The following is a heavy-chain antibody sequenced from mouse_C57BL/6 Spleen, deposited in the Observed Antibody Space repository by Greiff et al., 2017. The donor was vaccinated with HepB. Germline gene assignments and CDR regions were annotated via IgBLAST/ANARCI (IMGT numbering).Heavy chain of an antibody. Sequence: EVKLVESGPGLVKPSQSLSLTCSVTGYSITSGYYWNWIRQFPGNKLEWMGYISYDGSNNYNPSLKNRISITRDTSKNQFFLKLNSVTTEDTATYYCARGLLRMYFDVWGTGTTVTVSS. CDR3: ARGLLRMYFDV. CDR2: ISYDGSN. D-gene: IGHD1-1*01. J-gene: IGHJ1*03. V-gene: IGHV3-6*01. CDR1: GYSITSGYY.